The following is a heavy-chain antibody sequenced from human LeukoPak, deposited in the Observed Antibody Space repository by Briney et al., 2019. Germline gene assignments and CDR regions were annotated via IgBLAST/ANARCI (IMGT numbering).Heavy chain of an antibody. CDR3: ARVLWSSWGIYYMDV. V-gene: IGHV4-34*01. CDR1: GGSFSGYY. D-gene: IGHD6-13*01. J-gene: IGHJ6*03. CDR2: INHSGST. Sequence: SETLSLTCAVYGGSFSGYYWSWIRQPPGKGLEWIGEINHSGSTNYNPSLKSRVTISVDTSKNQFSLKLSSVTAADTAVYYCARVLWSSWGIYYMDVWGKGTTVTVSS.